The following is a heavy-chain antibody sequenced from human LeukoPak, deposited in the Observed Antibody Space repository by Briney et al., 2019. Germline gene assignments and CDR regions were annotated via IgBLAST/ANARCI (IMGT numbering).Heavy chain of an antibody. CDR3: ARTPARSGWAYYFDY. J-gene: IGHJ4*02. V-gene: IGHV4-4*09. CDR1: GDSIRSDR. D-gene: IGHD6-19*01. CDR2: IYHTATT. Sequence: PETLSLTCAVSGDSIRSDRWNWIRQIPGKGLEWIGYIYHTATTNYNHSFRTRVTMSLDTSNNQFSLRLTSVTAADTAVYYCARTPARSGWAYYFDYWGQGALVTVSS.